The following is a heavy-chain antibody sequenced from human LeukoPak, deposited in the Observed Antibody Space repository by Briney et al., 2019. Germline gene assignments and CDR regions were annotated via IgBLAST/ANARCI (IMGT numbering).Heavy chain of an antibody. CDR3: ARDLVAFDY. CDR1: GGSISSYY. V-gene: IGHV4-59*12. J-gene: IGHJ4*02. CDR2: IYNSGST. Sequence: SETLSLTCTVSGGSISSYYWSWIRQPPGKGLEWIGNIYNSGSTNHNPSLKSRVTISGDTSKNQFSLKLNSVTAADTAVYYCARDLVAFDYWGQGALVIVSS. D-gene: IGHD2-15*01.